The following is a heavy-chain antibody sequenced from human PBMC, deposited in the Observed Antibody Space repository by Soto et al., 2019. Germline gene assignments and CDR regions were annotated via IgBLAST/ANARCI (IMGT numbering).Heavy chain of an antibody. CDR2: IFQSGST. J-gene: IGHJ4*02. V-gene: IGHV4-4*02. CDR1: GGSIRSNNW. CDR3: ARTYYYDSSAPTPFDY. Sequence: SETLSLTCAVSGGSIRSNNWWSWVRQPPGKGLEWIGEIFQSGSTNYNPSLKTRVTISVDKSKNQFSLKLSSVTAADTAVYYCARTYYYDSSAPTPFDYWGQGTLVTVSS. D-gene: IGHD3-22*01.